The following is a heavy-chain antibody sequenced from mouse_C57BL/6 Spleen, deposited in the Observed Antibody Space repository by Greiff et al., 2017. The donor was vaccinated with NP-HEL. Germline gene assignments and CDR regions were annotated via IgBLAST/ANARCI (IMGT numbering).Heavy chain of an antibody. CDR2: IDPSDSYT. J-gene: IGHJ1*03. D-gene: IGHD1-1*01. V-gene: IGHV1-69*01. CDR3: ARPGDYYGSSYEYFDV. Sequence: QVQLQQPGAELVMPGASVKLSCKASGYTFTSYWMHWVKQRPGQGLEWIGEIDPSDSYTNYIQKFKGKSTLTVDKSSSTAYMQLSRLTSENSAVYDCARPGDYYGSSYEYFDVWGTGTTVTVSS. CDR1: GYTFTSYW.